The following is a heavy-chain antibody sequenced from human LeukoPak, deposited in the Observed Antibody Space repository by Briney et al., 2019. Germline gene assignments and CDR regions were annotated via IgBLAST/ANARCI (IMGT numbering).Heavy chain of an antibody. V-gene: IGHV3-33*01. CDR1: GFTFSSYG. J-gene: IGHJ4*02. CDR2: IWYDGSKK. D-gene: IGHD4/OR15-4a*01. CDR3: ARFAGGHNYGAWDY. Sequence: GGSLRLSCVASGFTFSSYGMHWVRQAPGKGLEWVAVIWYDGSKKNYADSVKGRFTISRDNSKNTLYLQMNSLRDEDTAVYHCARFAGGHNYGAWDYWGQGTLVTVSS.